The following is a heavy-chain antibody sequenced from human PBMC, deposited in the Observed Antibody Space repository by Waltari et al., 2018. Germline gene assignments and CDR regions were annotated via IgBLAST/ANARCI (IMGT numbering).Heavy chain of an antibody. V-gene: IGHV3-7*03. Sequence: EVQLVDSGGGLVQPGGSLRLSCAASAFTFRSNWMSWVRQAPGRGLEWLANIKPDGSQQYYVDSVRGRFSISRDNAKNSLYLQLNSLRAEDTAIYYCARDFNWGWDFWGQGTLVTVSS. D-gene: IGHD7-27*01. CDR1: AFTFRSNW. CDR2: IKPDGSQQ. CDR3: ARDFNWGWDF. J-gene: IGHJ4*02.